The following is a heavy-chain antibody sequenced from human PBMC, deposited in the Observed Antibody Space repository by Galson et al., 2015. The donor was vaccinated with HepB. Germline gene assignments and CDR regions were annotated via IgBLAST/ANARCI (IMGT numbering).Heavy chain of an antibody. D-gene: IGHD4-23*01. CDR3: ARDRGNSWFDP. V-gene: IGHV7-4-1*02. CDR1: GSTFTNYA. Sequence: SVKVSCKASGSTFTNYAMSWVRQAPGQGLEWMGWINTNTGNPTYAQGFTGQFVFSLDTSVSTAYLQISSLKAEDTAVYYCARDRGNSWFDPWGQGTLVTVSS. CDR2: INTNTGNP. J-gene: IGHJ5*02.